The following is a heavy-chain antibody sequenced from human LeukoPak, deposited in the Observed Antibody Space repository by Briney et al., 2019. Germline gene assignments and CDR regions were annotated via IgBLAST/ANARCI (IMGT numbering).Heavy chain of an antibody. CDR2: INPSGGST. D-gene: IGHD3-16*01. CDR3: ARVGGAPYYFDY. Sequence: ASVKVSCKASGYTFTSYYMHWVRQAPGQGLEWMGIINPSGGSTSYAQKFQGRVTMTRDTSTSTVYMELSSLRSDDTAVYYCARVGGAPYYFDYWGQGTLVTVSS. J-gene: IGHJ4*02. CDR1: GYTFTSYY. V-gene: IGHV1-46*01.